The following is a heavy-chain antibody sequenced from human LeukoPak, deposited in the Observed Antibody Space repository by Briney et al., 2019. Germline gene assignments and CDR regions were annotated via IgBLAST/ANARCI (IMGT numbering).Heavy chain of an antibody. Sequence: GGSLRLSCAASGFTFSSYAMHWVRQAPGKGLEWVAVIWYDGSNKYYADSVKGRFTISRDNSKNTLYLQMNSLRAEDTAVYYCAGEGVAADYYYYGMDVWGQGTTVTVSS. CDR2: IWYDGSNK. V-gene: IGHV3-33*08. D-gene: IGHD6-19*01. J-gene: IGHJ6*02. CDR1: GFTFSSYA. CDR3: AGEGVAADYYYYGMDV.